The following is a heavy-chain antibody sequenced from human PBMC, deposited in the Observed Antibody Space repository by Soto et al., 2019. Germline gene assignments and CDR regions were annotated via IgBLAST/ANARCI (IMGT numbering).Heavy chain of an antibody. V-gene: IGHV5-10-1*01. CDR2: IDPIDSYT. CDR1: GYNFASYW. D-gene: IGHD2-2*01. CDR3: PRRYCSSASCPRNYYGMDV. Sequence: GESLKISCQGSGYNFASYWISWVRQMPGKGLEWMGRIDPIDSYTNYSPSFQGHATISADKSISTAYLQWSSLKASDTAMYYCPRRYCSSASCPRNYYGMDVWGQGTTVTVSS. J-gene: IGHJ6*02.